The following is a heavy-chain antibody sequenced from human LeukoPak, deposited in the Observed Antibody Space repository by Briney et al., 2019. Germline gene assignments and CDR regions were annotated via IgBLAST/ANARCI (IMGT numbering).Heavy chain of an antibody. V-gene: IGHV3-23*01. CDR3: ARGDWAPFDY. J-gene: IGHJ4*02. Sequence: GGSLRLSCAASGFTFSRYAMSWVRQAPGKGLEWVSAISGSGGSTYYADSVKGRFTISRDNAKNSLYLQMNSLRAEDTAVYYCARGDWAPFDYWGQGSLLTVSS. CDR2: ISGSGGST. D-gene: IGHD2-21*02. CDR1: GFTFSRYA.